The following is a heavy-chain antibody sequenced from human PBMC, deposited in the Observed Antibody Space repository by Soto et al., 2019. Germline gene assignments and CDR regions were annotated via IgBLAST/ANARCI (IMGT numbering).Heavy chain of an antibody. CDR2: INSDGSST. Sequence: GGSLRLSCAASGFTFSTYAMSWVRQAPGKGLEWVSRINSDGSSTSYADSVKGRFTISRDNAKNTLYLQMNSLRAEDTAVYYCASLTTVVTMGGYWGQGILVTVSS. CDR1: GFTFSTYA. D-gene: IGHD4-17*01. V-gene: IGHV3-74*01. CDR3: ASLTTVVTMGGY. J-gene: IGHJ4*02.